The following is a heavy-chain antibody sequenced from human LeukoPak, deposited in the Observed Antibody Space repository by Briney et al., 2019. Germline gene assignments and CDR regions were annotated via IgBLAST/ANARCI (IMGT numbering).Heavy chain of an antibody. J-gene: IGHJ4*02. CDR2: ITYIDGST. D-gene: IGHD6-13*01. CDR1: GFTFSSYA. Sequence: AGGSLRLSCAASGFTFSSYAMSWVRQAPGKGLEWVSGITYIDGSTYYADSVKGRFTISRDNSKNTLYLQMNSLRAEDTAVYYCAKQLTAGGYYFDYWGQGTLVTVSS. CDR3: AKQLTAGGYYFDY. V-gene: IGHV3-23*01.